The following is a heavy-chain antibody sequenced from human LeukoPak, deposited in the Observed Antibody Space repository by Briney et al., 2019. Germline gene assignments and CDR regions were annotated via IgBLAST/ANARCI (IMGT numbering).Heavy chain of an antibody. CDR2: IYYSGST. CDR1: GGSISSSSYY. V-gene: IGHV4-61*01. J-gene: IGHJ4*02. D-gene: IGHD6-19*01. Sequence: PSETLSLTCTVSGGSISSSSYYWSWIRQPPGKGLEWIGYIYYSGSTNYNPSLKSRVTISVDTSKNQFSLKLSSVTAADTAVYFCARGDSGSTPFDYWGQGTLVTVSS. CDR3: ARGDSGSTPFDY.